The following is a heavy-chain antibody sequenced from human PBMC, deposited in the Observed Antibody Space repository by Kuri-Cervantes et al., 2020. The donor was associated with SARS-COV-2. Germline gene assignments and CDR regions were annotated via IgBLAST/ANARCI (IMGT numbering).Heavy chain of an antibody. J-gene: IGHJ5*02. CDR1: GFTFSSYS. V-gene: IGHV4-34*01. CDR3: ARHRWFDP. Sequence: SCAASGFTFSSYSMNWIRQPPGKGLEWIGEINHSGSTNYNPSLESRVTISVDTSKNQFSLKLSSVTAADTAVYYCARHRWFDPWGQGTLVTVSS. D-gene: IGHD1-14*01. CDR2: INHSGST.